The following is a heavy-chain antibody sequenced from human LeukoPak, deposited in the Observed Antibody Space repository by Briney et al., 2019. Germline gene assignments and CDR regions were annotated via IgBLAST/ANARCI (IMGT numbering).Heavy chain of an antibody. CDR1: GGSFSGYY. Sequence: SETLSLTCAVYGGSFSGYYWSWIRQPPGKGLEWIGEINHSGSTNYNPSLKSRVTISVDTSKNQFSLKLSSVTAADTAVYYYARGRGYYYYYMDVWGKGTTVTVSS. CDR2: INHSGST. V-gene: IGHV4-34*01. J-gene: IGHJ6*03. CDR3: ARGRGYYYYYMDV. D-gene: IGHD3-10*01.